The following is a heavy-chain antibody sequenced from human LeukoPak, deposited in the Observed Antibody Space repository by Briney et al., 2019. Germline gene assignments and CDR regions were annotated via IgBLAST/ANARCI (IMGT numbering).Heavy chain of an antibody. CDR3: ARGVLRFLAGDY. CDR2: IKPDGSEI. CDR1: GFTLNTYW. Sequence: GGSLRLSCAAYGFTLNTYWMSWVRQAPGKGLEWVANIKPDGSEIYYVDSVKGRFTISRDNAKNSLYLQMNSLRAEDTAVYFCARGVLRFLAGDYWGQGTLVTVSS. D-gene: IGHD3-3*01. J-gene: IGHJ4*02. V-gene: IGHV3-7*01.